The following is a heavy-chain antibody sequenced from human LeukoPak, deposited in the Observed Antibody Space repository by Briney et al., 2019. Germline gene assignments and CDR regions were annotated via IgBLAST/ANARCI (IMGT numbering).Heavy chain of an antibody. CDR3: ASRSGWNSDQDY. J-gene: IGHJ4*02. CDR2: ISSSSSYI. Sequence: GGSLRLSCAASGFTFSSYSMNWVRQAPGKGLEWVSSISSSSSYIYYADSVKGRFTISRDNAKNSLYLQMNSLRAEDTAVYYCASRSGWNSDQDYWGQGTLVTVSS. CDR1: GFTFSSYS. D-gene: IGHD6-19*01. V-gene: IGHV3-21*01.